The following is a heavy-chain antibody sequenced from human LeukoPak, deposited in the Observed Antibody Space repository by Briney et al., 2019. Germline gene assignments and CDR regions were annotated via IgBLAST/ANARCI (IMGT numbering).Heavy chain of an antibody. D-gene: IGHD1-26*01. J-gene: IGHJ4*02. CDR2: ICDNGGST. V-gene: IGHV3-23*01. CDR1: GFTFSSYG. Sequence: GGSLRLSCAASGFTFSSYGMSWVRQAPGRGLEWVSAICDNGGSTYYADSVKGRFTISRDNSKNTLYLQMNSLRAEDTAVYYCAKEDRIVGAKELEYWGQGTLVTVSS. CDR3: AKEDRIVGAKELEY.